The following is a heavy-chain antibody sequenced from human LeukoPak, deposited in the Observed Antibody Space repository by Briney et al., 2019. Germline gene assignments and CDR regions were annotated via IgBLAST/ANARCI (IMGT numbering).Heavy chain of an antibody. CDR2: INHSGST. V-gene: IGHV4-39*07. CDR1: GGSISSGGYY. Sequence: SETLSLTCTVSGGSISSGGYYWSWIRQPPGKGLEWIGEINHSGSTNYNPSLKSRVTISVDTSKNQFSLKLSSVTAADTAVYYCARGPKYSSSWYRRNWFDPWGQGTLVTVSS. D-gene: IGHD6-13*01. CDR3: ARGPKYSSSWYRRNWFDP. J-gene: IGHJ5*02.